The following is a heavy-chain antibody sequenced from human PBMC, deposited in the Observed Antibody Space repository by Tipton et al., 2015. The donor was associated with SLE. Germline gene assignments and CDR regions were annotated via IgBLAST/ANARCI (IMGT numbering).Heavy chain of an antibody. V-gene: IGHV3-30*04. D-gene: IGHD3-16*01. CDR2: VSYDGSHK. J-gene: IGHJ6*02. CDR3: ARNLGSYYGMDV. Sequence: SLRLSCAASGFTFSSYAMHWVRQAPGKVLEWVSVVSYDGSHKYYADSVKGRFTISRDNSKNTLYLQMNSLRAEDTAVYYCARNLGSYYGMDVWGQGTTVTVSS. CDR1: GFTFSSYA.